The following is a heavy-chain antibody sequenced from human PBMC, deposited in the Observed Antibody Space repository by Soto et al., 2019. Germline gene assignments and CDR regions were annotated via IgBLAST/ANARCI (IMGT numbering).Heavy chain of an antibody. Sequence: EVQLLESGGGLVQPGGSLTLSCAASGFTFSSYAMGWVRQAPAQGLQWVSGISGSGGSTYYADSVKGRFTISRDSSKNTLYLQMDSLRVEDTAVYYCAKKTDSSSPWGALDIWGQGTMVSV. J-gene: IGHJ3*02. CDR2: ISGSGGST. D-gene: IGHD6-19*01. V-gene: IGHV3-23*01. CDR3: AKKTDSSSPWGALDI. CDR1: GFTFSSYA.